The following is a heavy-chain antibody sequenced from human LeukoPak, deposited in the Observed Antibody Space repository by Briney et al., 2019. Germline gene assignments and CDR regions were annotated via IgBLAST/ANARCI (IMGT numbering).Heavy chain of an antibody. D-gene: IGHD1-26*01. CDR3: AKVGEGSYFAF. CDR1: GFTFSSYA. J-gene: IGHJ4*02. V-gene: IGHV3-30*04. CDR2: ISYDGSNK. Sequence: PGGSLRLSCAASGFTFSSYAMHWVRQAPGKGLEWVAVISYDGSNKYYADSVKGRFTISRDNSKNTLYLQMNSLRAEDTAVYYCAKVGEGSYFAFWGQGTLVTVSS.